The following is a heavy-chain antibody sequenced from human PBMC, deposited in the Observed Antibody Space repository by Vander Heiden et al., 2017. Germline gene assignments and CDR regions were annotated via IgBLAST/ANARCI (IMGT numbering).Heavy chain of an antibody. J-gene: IGHJ2*01. V-gene: IGHV4-4*02. CDR1: GGSISSSNW. Sequence: QVQLQESGPGLVKPSGTLSLTRAVSGGSISSSNWWSWVRQPPGKGLEWTGEIYHSGSTNYNPSLKSRVTISVDKSKNQFSLKLSSVTAADTAVYYCARRQMVRGVIIRYFDLWGRGTLVTVSS. D-gene: IGHD3-10*01. CDR2: IYHSGST. CDR3: ARRQMVRGVIIRYFDL.